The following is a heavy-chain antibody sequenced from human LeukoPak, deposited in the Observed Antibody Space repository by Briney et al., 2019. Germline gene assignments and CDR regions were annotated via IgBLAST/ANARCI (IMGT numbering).Heavy chain of an antibody. CDR1: GFTVSSNY. Sequence: GGSLRLSCAASGFTVSSNYMSWVRQAPGKGLEWVSIIYSDGSTYYADSVKGRFTISRDNAKNTLYLQMNSLRAEDTAVYYCAKVELLLEINVGVSHLDSWGQGTQVTVSS. CDR2: IYSDGST. V-gene: IGHV3-53*01. J-gene: IGHJ4*02. D-gene: IGHD2-15*01. CDR3: AKVELLLEINVGVSHLDS.